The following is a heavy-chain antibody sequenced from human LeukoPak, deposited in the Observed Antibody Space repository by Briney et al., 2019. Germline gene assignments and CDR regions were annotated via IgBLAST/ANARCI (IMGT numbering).Heavy chain of an antibody. CDR3: ARDNTPMVPSSPSY. CDR2: ISTYDGDT. CDR1: GYRFTIYA. Sequence: AASVKVSCKASGYRFTIYAISWVRQAPGQGLEWMGWISTYDGDTNYAQKVQGRVTMTTDTSTSTAYMELRSLRSDDTAVYYCARDNTPMVPSSPSYWGQGTLVTVSS. V-gene: IGHV1-18*01. J-gene: IGHJ4*02. D-gene: IGHD5-18*01.